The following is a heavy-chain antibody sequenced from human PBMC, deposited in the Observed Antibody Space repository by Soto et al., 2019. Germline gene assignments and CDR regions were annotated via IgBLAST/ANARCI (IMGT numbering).Heavy chain of an antibody. J-gene: IGHJ3*02. CDR1: GGTCRSYS. CDR2: IIPIFGTA. Sequence: AVNVSCKSSGGTCRSYSMSGVRQAPGQGLVWMGGIIPIFGTANYAQKFQGRVTITADESTSTAYMELSSLRSEDTAVYYCAREGSLDRSSWYLAFDIWGPGTMVPV. D-gene: IGHD6-13*01. CDR3: AREGSLDRSSWYLAFDI. V-gene: IGHV1-69*13.